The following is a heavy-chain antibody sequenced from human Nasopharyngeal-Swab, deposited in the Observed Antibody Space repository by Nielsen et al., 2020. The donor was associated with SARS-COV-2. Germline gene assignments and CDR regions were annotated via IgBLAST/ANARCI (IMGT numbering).Heavy chain of an antibody. D-gene: IGHD4-17*01. CDR2: INTNTGNP. CDR3: AREPLPGYGDYGY. Sequence: WVRQAPGQGLEWMGWINTNTGNPTYAQGFTGRFVFSLDTSASTAYLQISSLKAEDTAVYYCAREPLPGYGDYGYWGQGTLVTVYS. V-gene: IGHV7-4-1*02. J-gene: IGHJ4*02.